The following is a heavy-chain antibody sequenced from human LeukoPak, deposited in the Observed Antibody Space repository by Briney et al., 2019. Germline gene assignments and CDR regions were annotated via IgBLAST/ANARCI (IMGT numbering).Heavy chain of an antibody. V-gene: IGHV3-43*02. CDR3: AKDQSSSSGIDY. CDR2: ISGDGGST. Sequence: PGGSLRLSCAASGFTFDDYAMHWVRQAPGKGLEWVSLISGDGGSTYYADSVKGRFTISRDNSKNSLYLQMNSLRTGDTALYYCAKDQSSSSGIDYWGQGTLVTVSS. J-gene: IGHJ4*02. CDR1: GFTFDDYA. D-gene: IGHD6-13*01.